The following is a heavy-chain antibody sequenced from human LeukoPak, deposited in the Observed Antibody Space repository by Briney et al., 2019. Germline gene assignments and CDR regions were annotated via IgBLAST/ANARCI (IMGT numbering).Heavy chain of an antibody. V-gene: IGHV1-24*01. CDR1: GYTLTELS. Sequence: ASVKVSCKVSGYTLTELSMHWVRQAPGKGLEWMGGFDPEDGETIYAQKSQGRVTMTEDTSTDTAYMELSSLRSEDTAVYYCATETSGWAVAGTFNYWGQGTLVTVSS. D-gene: IGHD6-19*01. CDR2: FDPEDGET. J-gene: IGHJ4*02. CDR3: ATETSGWAVAGTFNY.